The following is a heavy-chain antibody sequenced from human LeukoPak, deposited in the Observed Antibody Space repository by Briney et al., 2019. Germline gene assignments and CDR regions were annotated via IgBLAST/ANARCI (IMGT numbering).Heavy chain of an antibody. CDR3: ARVNRENVFGVSMDV. V-gene: IGHV1-46*01. Sequence: ASVKVSCKASGYTFTSYDMHWVRQAPGQGLEWMGIINPSGVTTTYAQKFQGGVTMTRDTSTSTVYVELSSLRSEDTAVYYCARVNRENVFGVSMDVWGQGTTVTVSS. D-gene: IGHD3-10*01. J-gene: IGHJ6*02. CDR1: GYTFTSYD. CDR2: INPSGVTT.